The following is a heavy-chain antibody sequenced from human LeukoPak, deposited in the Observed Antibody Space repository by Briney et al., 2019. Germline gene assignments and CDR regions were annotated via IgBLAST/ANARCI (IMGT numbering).Heavy chain of an antibody. CDR2: IYYSGNT. CDR1: GVSISSSNSY. Sequence: SETLSLTCTVSGVSISSSNSYWGWIRQPPGKGLEWIGSIYYSGNTYYNASLKSQVSISIDTSKNQFSLKLSSVTAADTAVYYCARQRRYNWNDVQYFDYWGQGTLVTVSS. J-gene: IGHJ4*02. CDR3: ARQRRYNWNDVQYFDY. D-gene: IGHD1-1*01. V-gene: IGHV4-39*01.